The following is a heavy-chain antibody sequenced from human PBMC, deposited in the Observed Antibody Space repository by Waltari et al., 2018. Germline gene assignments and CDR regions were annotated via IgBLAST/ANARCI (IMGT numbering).Heavy chain of an antibody. CDR3: TTVHPYYYYYMDV. J-gene: IGHJ6*03. V-gene: IGHV3-15*01. Sequence: EVQRVESGGGLVKPGGSLRLSCAASGFTFSNAWMSWVRQAPGKGLWWVGRIKSKTDCGTTYYDSPVKVRFTISRDDSKNTMYLQMNSLKTVDTSVYYCTTVHPYYYYYMDVWGQGTTVTVSS. CDR1: GFTFSNAW. CDR2: IKSKTDCGTT.